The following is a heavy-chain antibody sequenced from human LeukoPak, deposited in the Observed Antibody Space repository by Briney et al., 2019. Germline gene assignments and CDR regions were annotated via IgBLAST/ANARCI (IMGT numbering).Heavy chain of an antibody. CDR1: GFSFSRYA. D-gene: IGHD3-22*01. J-gene: IGHJ4*02. Sequence: GRSLRLSCAASGFSFSRYAMHWVRQGPGKGLEWVSVISYDGSNIYYPDSVKGRFTISRDNSKNTLYLQMNSLRAEDTAVYYCAGESSGYPDYWGQGTLVTVSS. CDR3: AGESSGYPDY. CDR2: ISYDGSNI. V-gene: IGHV3-30*03.